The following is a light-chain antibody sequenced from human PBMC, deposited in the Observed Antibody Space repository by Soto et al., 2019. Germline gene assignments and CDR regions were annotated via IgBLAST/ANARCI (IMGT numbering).Light chain of an antibody. V-gene: IGKV1-39*01. CDR2: AAS. J-gene: IGKJ4*01. CDR3: QQSYSTPLT. Sequence: DIQMTQSPSSLSASVGDRVTLTCRASQSITSYLNWYQQKPGKAPKILIYAASSLQSGVPSRFSGSGSGTDFTLTISSLQPEDFGTYYCQQSYSTPLTLGGGTNLEIK. CDR1: QSITSY.